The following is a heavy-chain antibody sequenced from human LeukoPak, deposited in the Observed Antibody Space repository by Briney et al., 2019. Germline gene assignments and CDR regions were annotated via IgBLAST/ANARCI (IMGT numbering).Heavy chain of an antibody. CDR1: GFTFSSYG. D-gene: IGHD3-10*01. J-gene: IGHJ4*02. CDR2: IWYDGSNK. Sequence: PGGSLRLSCAASGFTFSSYGLHWVRQAPGKGLEWVAVIWYDGSNKYYADSVKGRFTISRDNSKKTLYLQMNGLRAEDTAVYYCAKAPTNMVRVIFDYWGQGTLVTVSS. V-gene: IGHV3-33*06. CDR3: AKAPTNMVRVIFDY.